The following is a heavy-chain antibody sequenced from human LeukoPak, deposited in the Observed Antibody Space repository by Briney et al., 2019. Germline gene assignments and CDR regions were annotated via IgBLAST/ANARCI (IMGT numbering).Heavy chain of an antibody. J-gene: IGHJ4*02. CDR1: GFTFSSFW. CDR2: INSDGSST. Sequence: GGSLRLSCAASGFTFSSFWMHWVRQAPGKGLVWVSRINSDGSSTSYADSVKGRFTISRDNAKNTLYLQMNSLRDEDTAVYYCAREDRTTVTNPVDYWGREPWSPSPQ. CDR3: AREDRTTVTNPVDY. V-gene: IGHV3-74*01. D-gene: IGHD4-17*01.